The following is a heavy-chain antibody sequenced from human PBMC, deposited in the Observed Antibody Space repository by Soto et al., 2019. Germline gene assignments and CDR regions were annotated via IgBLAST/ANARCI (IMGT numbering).Heavy chain of an antibody. J-gene: IGHJ4*02. CDR2: IRSKANSYAT. D-gene: IGHD4-17*01. CDR3: TRRGTVTEDY. CDR1: GFTFSGSA. Sequence: EVQLVESGGGLVQPGGSLKLSCAASGFTFSGSAMHWVRQASGKGLEWVGRIRSKANSYATAYAASVKGRFTISRDDSKNTAYLQMNSLKTEDTAVYYCTRRGTVTEDYWGQGTLVTVSS. V-gene: IGHV3-73*02.